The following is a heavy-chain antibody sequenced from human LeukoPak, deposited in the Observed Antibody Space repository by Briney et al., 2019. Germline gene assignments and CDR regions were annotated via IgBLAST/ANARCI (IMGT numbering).Heavy chain of an antibody. CDR3: ASTYYYDSSGLNAFDI. D-gene: IGHD3-22*01. CDR1: GFTLSSYA. CDR2: ISGSGGST. J-gene: IGHJ3*02. V-gene: IGHV3-23*01. Sequence: GGSLRLSCAASGFTLSSYAMSWVRQAPGKGLEWVSAISGSGGSTYYADSVKGRFTISRDNSKNTLYLQMNSLRAEDTAVYYCASTYYYDSSGLNAFDIWGQGTMVTVSS.